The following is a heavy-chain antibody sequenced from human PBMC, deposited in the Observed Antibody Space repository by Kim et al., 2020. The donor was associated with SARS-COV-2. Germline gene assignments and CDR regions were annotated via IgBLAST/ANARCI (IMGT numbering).Heavy chain of an antibody. V-gene: IGHV4-59*11. CDR1: GGSISGHY. J-gene: IGHJ4*02. CDR3: ATQETGHPAPFDF. CDR2: IYYSGST. Sequence: SETLSLTCTVSGGSISGHYWSWIRQPPGKGLEWIGHIYYSGSTNYSPSLKSRLTILKDTTKNQIPLKLSSLTGADTAAYYCATQETGHPAPFDFWGQG.